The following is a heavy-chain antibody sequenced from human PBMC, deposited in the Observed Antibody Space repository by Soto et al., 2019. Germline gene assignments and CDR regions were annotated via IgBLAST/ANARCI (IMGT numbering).Heavy chain of an antibody. CDR1: GFTFSSYG. Sequence: PVGSLRLSCAASGFTFSSYGIHWVRQAPGKGLQWVALISYEGSNTYYADSVRGRFTISRDNSKNTLYLQMNTLRPEDTGLYYCARVTPGNNLYYFSGLDFWGQGTSVTVSS. CDR2: ISYEGSNT. CDR3: ARVTPGNNLYYFSGLDF. D-gene: IGHD1-1*01. J-gene: IGHJ6*02. V-gene: IGHV3-30-3*01.